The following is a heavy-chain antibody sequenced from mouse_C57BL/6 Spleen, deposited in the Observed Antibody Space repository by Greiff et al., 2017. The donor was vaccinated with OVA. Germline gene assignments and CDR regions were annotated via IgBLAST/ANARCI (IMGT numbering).Heavy chain of an antibody. CDR1: GYSITSGYY. Sequence: VQLQQSGPGLVKPSQSLSLTCSVTGYSITSGYYWNWIRQFPGNKLEWMGYISYDGSNNYNPSLKNRISITRDTSKNQFFLKLNSVTTEDTATYYCARENDYDASYWYFDVWGTGTTVTVSS. CDR2: ISYDGSN. J-gene: IGHJ1*03. D-gene: IGHD2-4*01. CDR3: ARENDYDASYWYFDV. V-gene: IGHV3-6*01.